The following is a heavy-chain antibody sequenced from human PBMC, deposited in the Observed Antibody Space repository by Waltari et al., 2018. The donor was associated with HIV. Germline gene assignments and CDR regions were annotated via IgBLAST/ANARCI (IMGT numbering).Heavy chain of an antibody. CDR3: AREGGADGGNSVRAWFDP. D-gene: IGHD2-21*02. CDR2: IYTSGST. CDR1: GGSISSGSYY. V-gene: IGHV4-61*02. J-gene: IGHJ5*02. Sequence: QVQLQESGPGLVKPSQTLSLTCTVSGGSISSGSYYWSWIRQPAGKGLEWIGRIYTSGSTNYNPSLKSRVTISVDTSKNQFSLKLSSVTAADTAVYYCAREGGADGGNSVRAWFDPWGQGTLVTVSS.